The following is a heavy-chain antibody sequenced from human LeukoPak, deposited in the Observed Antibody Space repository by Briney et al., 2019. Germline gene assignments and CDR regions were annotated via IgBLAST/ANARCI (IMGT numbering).Heavy chain of an antibody. V-gene: IGHV3-66*01. D-gene: IGHD5-18*01. Sequence: GGSLRLSCAASGFTVSSNYMSWVRQAPGKGLEWVSVIYSGGSTYYADSVKGRFTISRDNSKNTLYLQMNSLRAEDTAVYYCARDRPGYPFDYWGQGTLVTVSS. CDR3: ARDRPGYPFDY. CDR2: IYSGGST. CDR1: GFTVSSNY. J-gene: IGHJ4*02.